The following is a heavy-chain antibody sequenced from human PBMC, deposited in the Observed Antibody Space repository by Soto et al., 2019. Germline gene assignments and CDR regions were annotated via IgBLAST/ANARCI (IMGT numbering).Heavy chain of an antibody. D-gene: IGHD6-6*01. CDR3: AGREFASSSFHYYYYAVYV. V-gene: IGHV4-34*01. Sequence: PSETLSLTCAVYGGSFSDYFWTWIRQPPGQGLEWIGEINHSGSTNFNPSLKSRVAISADTSRNQFSLRVTSVTAADTAVYYCAGREFASSSFHYYYYAVYVWGQGTTVTVSS. J-gene: IGHJ6*02. CDR2: INHSGST. CDR1: GGSFSDYF.